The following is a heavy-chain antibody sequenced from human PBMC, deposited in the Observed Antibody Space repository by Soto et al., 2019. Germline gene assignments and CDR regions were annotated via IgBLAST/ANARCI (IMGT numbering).Heavy chain of an antibody. CDR1: GFTFSSYG. CDR2: IWYDGSNK. D-gene: IGHD6-19*01. J-gene: IGHJ4*02. Sequence: GGSLRLSCAASGFTFSSYGMHWVRQAPGKGLEWVAVIWYDGSNKYYADSVKGRFTISRDNSKNTLYLQMNSLRAEDTAVYYCARGKYSSGWYDYWGQGTLVTVSS. CDR3: ARGKYSSGWYDY. V-gene: IGHV3-33*01.